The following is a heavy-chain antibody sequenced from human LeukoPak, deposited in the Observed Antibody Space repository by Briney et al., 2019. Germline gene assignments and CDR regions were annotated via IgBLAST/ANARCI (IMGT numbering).Heavy chain of an antibody. CDR2: INWNGGST. Sequence: GGSLRLSCAASGFTFDDYGMSWVRQAPGKGLEWVSGINWNGGSTVYADSVKGRFTISRDNAKNSLYLQMNSLRAEDTALYYCARAPGYYYYYMDVWGKGTTVTVSS. CDR3: ARAPGYYYYYMDV. J-gene: IGHJ6*03. CDR1: GFTFDDYG. V-gene: IGHV3-20*04.